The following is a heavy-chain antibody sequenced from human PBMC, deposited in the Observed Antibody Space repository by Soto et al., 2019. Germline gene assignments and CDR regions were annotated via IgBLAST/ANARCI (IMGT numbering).Heavy chain of an antibody. J-gene: IGHJ6*03. CDR3: ARDLLVPKAVYYYYYMDV. D-gene: IGHD6-6*01. V-gene: IGHV1-3*01. Sequence: ASVKVSCKASGYTFTSYAMHWVRQAPGQRLEWMGWINAGNGNTKYSQKFQGRVTITRDTSASTAYMELSSLRSEDTAVYYCARDLLVPKAVYYYYYMDVWGKGTTVTVSS. CDR2: INAGNGNT. CDR1: GYTFTSYA.